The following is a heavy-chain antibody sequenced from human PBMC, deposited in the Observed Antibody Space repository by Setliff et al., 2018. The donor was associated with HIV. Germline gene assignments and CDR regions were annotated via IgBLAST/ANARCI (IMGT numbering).Heavy chain of an antibody. CDR2: FYTSGST. V-gene: IGHV4-4*07. CDR3: ARGWVRGPIISPGTYFSYGLDV. Sequence: SETLSLTCTVSGSFINSDYWHWIRQPPGKGLEWIGRFYTSGSTNYNPSLKSRVTISVDTSKNQFSLKLTSMTAADTAVYYCARGWVRGPIISPGTYFSYGLDVWGQGTPVTVSS. D-gene: IGHD3-10*01. J-gene: IGHJ6*02. CDR1: GSFINSDY.